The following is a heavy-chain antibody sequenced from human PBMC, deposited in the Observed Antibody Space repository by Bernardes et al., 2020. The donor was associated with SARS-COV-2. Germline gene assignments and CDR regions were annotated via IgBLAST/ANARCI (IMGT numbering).Heavy chain of an antibody. CDR2: IYDSGIT. CDR3: ARTSWGVPDY. D-gene: IGHD3-16*01. J-gene: IGHJ4*02. Sequence: SETLSLTCAVSGGSISSGGYSWSWIRQPPGKGLEWIGYIYDSGITYYNPSLKSRVTISADKSRNQFSLKLSSVTAADTAMYYCARTSWGVPDYWGQGTLVTVSS. V-gene: IGHV4-30-2*01. CDR1: GGSISSGGYS.